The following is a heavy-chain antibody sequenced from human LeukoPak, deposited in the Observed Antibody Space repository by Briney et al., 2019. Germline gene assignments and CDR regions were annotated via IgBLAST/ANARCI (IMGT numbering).Heavy chain of an antibody. D-gene: IGHD3-3*01. CDR1: GYSFTSYW. CDR2: IYPGDSDT. CDR3: ARTQPPGETFFGVVISPHYYYMEL. Sequence: GESLKISCKGSGYSFTSYWIGWVRQVPGKGLEWMGIIYPGDSDTRYSPSFQGQVTISADKSIGTAYLQWSSLKASDTAMYYCARTQPPGETFFGVVISPHYYYMELWGKGTAVTVSS. J-gene: IGHJ6*03. V-gene: IGHV5-51*01.